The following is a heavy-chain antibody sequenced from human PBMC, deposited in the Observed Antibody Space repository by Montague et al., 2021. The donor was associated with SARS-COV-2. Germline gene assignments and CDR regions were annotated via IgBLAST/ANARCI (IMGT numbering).Heavy chain of an antibody. V-gene: IGHV4-61*02. Sequence: TLSLTCTVSGGSISSGSYYWSWIRQPAGKGLEWIGRIYTNGSTNYNPSLKSRVTISVDTSKNQFSLKLSSVTAADTAVYYCARAKWELYFDYWGQGTLVTVSS. CDR2: IYTNGST. CDR1: GGSISSGSYY. CDR3: ARAKWELYFDY. J-gene: IGHJ4*02. D-gene: IGHD1-26*01.